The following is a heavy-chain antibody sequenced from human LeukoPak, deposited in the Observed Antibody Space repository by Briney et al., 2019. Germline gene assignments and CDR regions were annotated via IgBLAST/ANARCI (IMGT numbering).Heavy chain of an antibody. J-gene: IGHJ3*02. CDR1: GFTFSSYS. D-gene: IGHD1-26*01. Sequence: TGGSLRLSCAASGFTFSSYSMNWVRQAPGKGLEWVSGISWNSGSIGYADSVKGRFTISRDNAKNSLYLQMNSLTEDTAVYYCARDHPLVGATNAFDIWGQGTMVTVSS. CDR3: ARDHPLVGATNAFDI. CDR2: ISWNSGSI. V-gene: IGHV3-48*04.